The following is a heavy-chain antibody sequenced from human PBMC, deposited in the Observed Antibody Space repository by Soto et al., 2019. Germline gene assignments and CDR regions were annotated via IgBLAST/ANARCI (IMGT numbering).Heavy chain of an antibody. J-gene: IGHJ5*02. CDR3: AKECSSTSCGFFDP. D-gene: IGHD2-2*01. CDR1: GFTFSNYA. CDR2: ISGSGGST. V-gene: IGHV3-23*01. Sequence: GGSLRLSCSASGFTFSNYAMTWVRQAPGKGLEWVSAISGSGGSTYYADSVKGRFTISRDNSKNTLYLQMNSLRAEDTAVYYCAKECSSTSCGFFDPWGQGTLVTVSS.